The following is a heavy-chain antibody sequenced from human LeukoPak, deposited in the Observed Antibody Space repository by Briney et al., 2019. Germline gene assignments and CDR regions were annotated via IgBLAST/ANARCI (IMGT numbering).Heavy chain of an antibody. CDR1: GGSFSGYY. V-gene: IGHV4-34*01. CDR3: ARNAGTTRYYYGSGVSNWFDP. Sequence: SETLSLTCAVYGGSFSGYYWSWIRQPPGKGLEWIGEINHSGSTNYNPSLKSRVTISVDTSKNQFSLKLSSVTAADTAVYYCARNAGTTRYYYGSGVSNWFDPWGQGTLVTVSS. CDR2: INHSGST. D-gene: IGHD3-10*01. J-gene: IGHJ5*02.